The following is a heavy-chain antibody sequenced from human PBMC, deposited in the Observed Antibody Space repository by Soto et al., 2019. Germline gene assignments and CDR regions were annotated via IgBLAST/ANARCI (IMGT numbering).Heavy chain of an antibody. Sequence: SETLSLTCTVSGGSLRGYSWSWIRQSPGKGLEWIGYVYSGGGTNYSPSFMGRVTISVDTTDNQFSLKLNSVTAADTAVYCCARAYGDYVFDFWGQGTLVTVPQ. V-gene: IGHV4-59*01. CDR3: ARAYGDYVFDF. D-gene: IGHD4-17*01. CDR1: GGSLRGYS. CDR2: VYSGGGT. J-gene: IGHJ4*02.